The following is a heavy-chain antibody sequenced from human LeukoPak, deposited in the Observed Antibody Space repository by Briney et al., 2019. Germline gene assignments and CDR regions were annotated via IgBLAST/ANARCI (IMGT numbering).Heavy chain of an antibody. CDR3: AREGQWLPGFDY. J-gene: IGHJ4*02. D-gene: IGHD6-19*01. Sequence: SETLSLTCTVSGGSISSYYWSWIRQPPGKGQEWIGYIYYSGSTNYNPSLKSRVTISVDTSKNQFSLKLSSVTAADTAVYYCAREGQWLPGFDYWGQGTLVTVSS. V-gene: IGHV4-59*01. CDR1: GGSISSYY. CDR2: IYYSGST.